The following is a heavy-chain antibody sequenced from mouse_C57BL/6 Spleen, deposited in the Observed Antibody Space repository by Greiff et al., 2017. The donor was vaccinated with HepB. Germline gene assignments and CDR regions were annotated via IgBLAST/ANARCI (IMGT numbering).Heavy chain of an antibody. CDR1: GFNIKDYY. J-gene: IGHJ3*01. CDR2: IDPEDGDT. V-gene: IGHV14-1*01. D-gene: IGHD2-1*01. CDR3: TTPFYYGNYEFAY. Sequence: VQLQQSGAELVRPGASVKLSCTASGFNIKDYYMHWVKQRPEQGLEWIGRIDPEDGDTEYAPKFQGQATMTADTSSNTAYLQLSSLTSEDTAVYYCTTPFYYGNYEFAYWGQGTLVTVSA.